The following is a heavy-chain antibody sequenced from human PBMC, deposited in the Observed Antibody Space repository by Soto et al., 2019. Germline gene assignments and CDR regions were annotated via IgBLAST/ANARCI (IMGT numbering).Heavy chain of an antibody. CDR2: INGNGNT. CDR1: GFTFTSSA. J-gene: IGHJ4*02. Sequence: ASVKVSCKASGFTFTSSAFQWVRQAPGQRLEWMGWINGNGNTRYSQKFQGRVTITRDTSASTAYMELSSLRSEDTAVYYCARDSGSYSFDYWGQGTLVTVSS. V-gene: IGHV1-3*01. CDR3: ARDSGSYSFDY. D-gene: IGHD1-26*01.